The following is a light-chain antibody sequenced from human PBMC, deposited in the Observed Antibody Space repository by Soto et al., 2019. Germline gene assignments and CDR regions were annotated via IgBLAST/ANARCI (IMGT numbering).Light chain of an antibody. Sequence: EIVMTQSPATLSVSPGERATLSCRASQSVSSNLAWYQQKPGQAPRLLIYGESTRATGIPARFSGSGSGTEFSLTISSLQSEDFAVYYCQQYNNCPPYTFGQGTKLEIK. CDR3: QQYNNCPPYT. V-gene: IGKV3-15*01. CDR2: GES. CDR1: QSVSSN. J-gene: IGKJ2*01.